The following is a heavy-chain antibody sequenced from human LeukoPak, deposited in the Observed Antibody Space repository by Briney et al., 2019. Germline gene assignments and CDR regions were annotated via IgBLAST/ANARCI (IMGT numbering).Heavy chain of an antibody. D-gene: IGHD6-6*01. Sequence: ASVKVSCKVSGYTLTKLSMHWVRQAPGKGLEWMGGFDPEDGETIYAQKFQGRVTMTEDTSTDTAYMELSSLRSEDTAVYYCATDLPRREYSSSMGDYWGQGTLVTVSS. V-gene: IGHV1-24*01. CDR2: FDPEDGET. CDR3: ATDLPRREYSSSMGDY. CDR1: GYTLTKLS. J-gene: IGHJ4*02.